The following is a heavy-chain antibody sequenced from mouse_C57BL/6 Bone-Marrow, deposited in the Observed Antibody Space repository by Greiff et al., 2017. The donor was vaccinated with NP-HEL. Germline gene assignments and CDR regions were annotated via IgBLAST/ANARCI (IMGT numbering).Heavy chain of an antibody. Sequence: QVQLQQSGAELVKPGASVKISCKASGYAFSSYWMNWVKQRPGKGLEWIGQIYPGDGGTNYNGKFKGKATLTADKSSSTAYMLLSSLTSEDSAVDFCARDGNYSDVYFDDWGTGTTVTVSA. J-gene: IGHJ1*03. CDR1: GYAFSSYW. V-gene: IGHV1-80*01. D-gene: IGHD2-12*01. CDR2: IYPGDGGT. CDR3: ARDGNYSDVYFDD.